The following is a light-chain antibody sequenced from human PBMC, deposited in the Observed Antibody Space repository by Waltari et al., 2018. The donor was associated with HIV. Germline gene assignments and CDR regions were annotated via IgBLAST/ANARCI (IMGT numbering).Light chain of an antibody. CDR1: QSLVSSDGSTY. V-gene: IGKV2-30*01. J-gene: IGKJ2*01. Sequence: AVLTQSPISLPVTLGQPASIPCKSSQSLVSSDGSTYFNWFQQRPGQSPRRLIYKISNRDSGVPDRFSGSGSGTDFTLHISKVETEDIGVYYCMQGTHWPFTFGQGTKLEIK. CDR2: KIS. CDR3: MQGTHWPFT.